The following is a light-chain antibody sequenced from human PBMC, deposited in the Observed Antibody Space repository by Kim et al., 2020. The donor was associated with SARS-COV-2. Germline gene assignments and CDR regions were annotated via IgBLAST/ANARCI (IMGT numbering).Light chain of an antibody. Sequence: SPRKKAPLSCRASQSVSRYLAWYHLNPGQAPRLLMFDASNRATGIPARFSGSGAGTDITLTISSLEPEDFAVYYCQHRYNWPWTFGQGTKVEIK. V-gene: IGKV3-11*01. CDR1: QSVSRY. CDR3: QHRYNWPWT. CDR2: DAS. J-gene: IGKJ1*01.